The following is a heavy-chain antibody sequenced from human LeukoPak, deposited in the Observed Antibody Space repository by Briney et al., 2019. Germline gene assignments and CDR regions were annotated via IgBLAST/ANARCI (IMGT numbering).Heavy chain of an antibody. V-gene: IGHV1-18*01. J-gene: IGHJ3*02. CDR1: GYTVTSYG. CDR3: AREGVGAFDI. Sequence: ASGKVSCKAAGYTVTSYGISWVRQAPGQGLEGMGWISAYNGNTNYAQKLQGRVTMTTDTSTSTAYMELSSLKYDDTAVYYCAREGVGAFDIWGQGTMVTVSS. CDR2: ISAYNGNT.